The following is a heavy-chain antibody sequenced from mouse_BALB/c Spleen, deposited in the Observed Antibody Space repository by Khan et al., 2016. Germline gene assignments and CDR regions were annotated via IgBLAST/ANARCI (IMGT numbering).Heavy chain of an antibody. J-gene: IGHJ2*01. D-gene: IGHD1-2*01. V-gene: IGHV3-2*02. CDR1: GYSITSGYG. Sequence: EVKLHESGPGLVKPSQSLSLTCPVTGYSITSGYGWNWIRQFPGNKLEWMGYISYSGSTNYNPSLKSRISITRDTSKNQFFLQLNSVTTEDTATYYCARTARIKSWGQGTTLTVSS. CDR3: ARTARIKS. CDR2: ISYSGST.